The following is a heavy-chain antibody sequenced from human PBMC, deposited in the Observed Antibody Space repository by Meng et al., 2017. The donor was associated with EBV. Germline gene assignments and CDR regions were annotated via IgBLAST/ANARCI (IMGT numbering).Heavy chain of an antibody. CDR2: ISAYNGNT. V-gene: IGHV1-18*01. CDR1: GYTFTSYG. D-gene: IGHD3-22*01. Sequence: QVKRVKSGSEVKKPGASVKVPCKASGYTFTSYGISWVRQAPGQGLEWMGWISAYNGNTNYAQKLQGRVTMTTDTSTSTAYMELRSLRSDDTAVYYCARDGRLYDTPSPFDYWGQGTLVTVSS. J-gene: IGHJ4*02. CDR3: ARDGRLYDTPSPFDY.